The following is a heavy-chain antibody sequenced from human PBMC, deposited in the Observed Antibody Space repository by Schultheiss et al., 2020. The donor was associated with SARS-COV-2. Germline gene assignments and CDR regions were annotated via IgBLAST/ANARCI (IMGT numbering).Heavy chain of an antibody. J-gene: IGHJ3*02. D-gene: IGHD5-18*01. CDR3: ATTRGYSYGKDAFDI. V-gene: IGHV5-51*01. Sequence: GGSLRLSCKGSGYSFTSYWIGWVRQMPGKGLEWMGIIQPGDSDTRYSPSFQGQVTISADKSISTAYLQWSSLKASDTAMYYCATTRGYSYGKDAFDIWGQGTMVTVSS. CDR1: GYSFTSYW. CDR2: IQPGDSDT.